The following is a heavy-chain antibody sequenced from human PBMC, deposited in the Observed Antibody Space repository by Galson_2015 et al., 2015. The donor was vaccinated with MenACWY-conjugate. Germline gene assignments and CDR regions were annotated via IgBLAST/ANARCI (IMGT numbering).Heavy chain of an antibody. Sequence: GAEVKKPGASVKVSCKASGYTFTGYYMHWVRQAPGQGLEWMGWINPNSGGTNYAQKFQGWVTMTRDTSISTAYMELSRLRSDDTAVYYCARGHGSLYCSGGSCHTHPYGMDVWGQGTTVTVSS. J-gene: IGHJ6*02. CDR1: GYTFTGYY. D-gene: IGHD2-15*01. CDR3: ARGHGSLYCSGGSCHTHPYGMDV. CDR2: INPNSGGT. V-gene: IGHV1-2*04.